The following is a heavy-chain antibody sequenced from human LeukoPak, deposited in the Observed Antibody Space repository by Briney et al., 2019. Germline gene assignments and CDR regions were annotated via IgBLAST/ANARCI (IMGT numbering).Heavy chain of an antibody. CDR1: GYTFTSYG. D-gene: IGHD3-3*01. Sequence: ASVKVSCKASGYTFTSYGISWVRQAPGHGLEWMGWISSYNGNTNNAQKLQGRFTMNTDTSTRTAYMELRSLRSDDTAVYYCARDYYDFWSGYYTGGLGYWGQGSLVTVSS. CDR3: ARDYYDFWSGYYTGGLGY. J-gene: IGHJ4*02. CDR2: ISSYNGNT. V-gene: IGHV1-18*01.